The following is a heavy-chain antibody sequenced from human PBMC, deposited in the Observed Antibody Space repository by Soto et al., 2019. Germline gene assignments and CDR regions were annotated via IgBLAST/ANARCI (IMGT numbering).Heavy chain of an antibody. D-gene: IGHD3-16*02. J-gene: IGHJ4*02. CDR3: ASLRLGELSFFDY. Sequence: GGSLRLSCAASGFTFSSYAMHWVRQAPGKGLEWVAVIAYDGRNKYYADSVKGRFTISRDNAKNSLYLQMNSLRAEDTAVYYCASLRLGELSFFDYWGQGTLVTVSS. CDR2: IAYDGRNK. V-gene: IGHV3-30*04. CDR1: GFTFSSYA.